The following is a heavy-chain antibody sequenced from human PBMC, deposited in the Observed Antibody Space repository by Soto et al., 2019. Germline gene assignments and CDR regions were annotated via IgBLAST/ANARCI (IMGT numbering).Heavy chain of an antibody. J-gene: IGHJ4*02. CDR3: ARGYGPELYYFDY. V-gene: IGHV1-2*04. CDR2: INPNSGGT. D-gene: IGHD3-10*01. CDR1: GYTFTGYN. Sequence: ASVKVSCKASGYTFTGYNMHWVRQAPGQGLEWMGWINPNSGGTNYAQKFQGWVTMTRDTSISTAYMELSRLRSDDTAVYYCARGYGPELYYFDYWGQGTLVTVSS.